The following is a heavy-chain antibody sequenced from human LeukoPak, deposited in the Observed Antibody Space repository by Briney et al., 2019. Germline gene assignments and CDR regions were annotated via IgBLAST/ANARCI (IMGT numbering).Heavy chain of an antibody. CDR2: ISWNSGSI. Sequence: PGGSLRLSCAASGFTFDDYAMHWVRQAPGKGLEWVSGISWNSGSIGYADSVKGRFTISRDNAKNSLYLQMNSLRAEDTALYYCAKDIYDSSGWFDYWGQGTLVTVSS. J-gene: IGHJ4*02. V-gene: IGHV3-9*01. CDR3: AKDIYDSSGWFDY. D-gene: IGHD6-19*01. CDR1: GFTFDDYA.